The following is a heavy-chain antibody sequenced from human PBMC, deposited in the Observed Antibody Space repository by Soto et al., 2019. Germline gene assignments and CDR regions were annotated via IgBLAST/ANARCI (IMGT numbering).Heavy chain of an antibody. V-gene: IGHV6-1*01. Sequence: PSQTLSLTCAISGDRVSSNSAAWNWFRQSPSRGLEWLGRTYYRSKWYNDYAVSVKSRITINPDTSKNQFSLQLNSVTPEDTAVYYCAKESGILWFGELLPSYLLDYWGQGTLVTVSS. J-gene: IGHJ4*02. CDR1: GDRVSSNSAA. CDR3: AKESGILWFGELLPSYLLDY. CDR2: TYYRSKWYN. D-gene: IGHD3-10*01.